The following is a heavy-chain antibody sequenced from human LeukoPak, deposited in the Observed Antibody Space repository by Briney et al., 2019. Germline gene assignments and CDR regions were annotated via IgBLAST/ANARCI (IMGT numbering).Heavy chain of an antibody. Sequence: SSETLSLTCTVSGGSISSGDYYWRWIRQPPGKGLEWIGYIYYSGSTYYNPSLKSRVTISVDTAKNQFSLKLSSVTAADTAVYYCARALNGDEIVVVIDPSFDYWGQGTLVTVSS. CDR1: GGSISSGDYY. D-gene: IGHD3-22*01. CDR3: ARALNGDEIVVVIDPSFDY. V-gene: IGHV4-30-4*01. CDR2: IYYSGST. J-gene: IGHJ4*02.